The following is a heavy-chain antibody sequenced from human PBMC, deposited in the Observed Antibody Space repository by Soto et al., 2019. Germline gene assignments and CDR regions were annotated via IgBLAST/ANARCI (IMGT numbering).Heavy chain of an antibody. Sequence: ASVKVSCKASGCTFSSYAISWVRQARGQGLEWMRGIIPIFGTANYAQKFQGRVTITADKSTSTAYRELSSVRSEDTAVYYCAGALNAGAYYAISPDSKCWGQGTMVNVSS. CDR1: GCTFSSYA. V-gene: IGHV1-69*06. J-gene: IGHJ1*01. D-gene: IGHD3-9*01. CDR2: IIPIFGTA. CDR3: AGALNAGAYYAISPDSKC.